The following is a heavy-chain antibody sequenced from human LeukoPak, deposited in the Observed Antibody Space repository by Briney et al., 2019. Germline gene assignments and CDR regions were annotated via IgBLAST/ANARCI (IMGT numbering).Heavy chain of an antibody. CDR2: ISAYNGNT. CDR1: GYTFTGYY. Sequence: ASVKVSCKASGYTFTGYYMHWVRQAPGQGLEWMGWISAYNGNTNYAQKLQGRVTMTTDTSTSTAYMELRSQRSDDTAVYYCAREYCTNGVCSAADYWGQGTLVTVSS. D-gene: IGHD2-8*01. CDR3: AREYCTNGVCSAADY. J-gene: IGHJ4*02. V-gene: IGHV1-18*04.